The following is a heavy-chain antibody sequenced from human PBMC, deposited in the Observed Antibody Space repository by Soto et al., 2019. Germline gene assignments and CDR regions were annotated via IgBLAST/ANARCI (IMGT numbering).Heavy chain of an antibody. CDR3: AKSVGCSSTNCYSAIAPAFPYCYYYYYMDV. V-gene: IGHV3-30*18. CDR2: ISYDGSNK. Sequence: PGGSLRLSCAASGFTFSSYGMHWVRQAPGKGLEWVAVISYDGSNKYYADSVKGRFTISRDNSKNTLYLQMNSLRAEDTAVYYCAKSVGCSSTNCYSAIAPAFPYCYYYYYMDVWGKGTTVTVSS. CDR1: GFTFSSYG. D-gene: IGHD2-2*01. J-gene: IGHJ6*03.